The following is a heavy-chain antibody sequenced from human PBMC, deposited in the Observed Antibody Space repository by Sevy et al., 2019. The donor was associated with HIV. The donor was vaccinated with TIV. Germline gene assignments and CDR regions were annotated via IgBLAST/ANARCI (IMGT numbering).Heavy chain of an antibody. CDR2: ISYDGSNK. J-gene: IGHJ6*02. CDR3: AKDRIVGATTGYYGMDV. Sequence: GGSLRLSCAASGFTFSSYGMHWVRQAPGKGLEWVAVISYDGSNKYYADSVKGRFTISRDNSKNTLYLQMNSLRAEDTAVYYCAKDRIVGATTGYYGMDVWGQRTTVTVSS. D-gene: IGHD1-26*01. CDR1: GFTFSSYG. V-gene: IGHV3-30*18.